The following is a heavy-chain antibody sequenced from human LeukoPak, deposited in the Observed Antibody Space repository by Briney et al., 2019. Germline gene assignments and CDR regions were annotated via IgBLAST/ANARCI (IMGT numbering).Heavy chain of an antibody. D-gene: IGHD3-16*02. V-gene: IGHV1-2*02. CDR1: GYTFTGYY. CDR3: ARSPPPDYVWGSYRSDLGY. J-gene: IGHJ4*02. Sequence: ASVKVSCKASGYTFTGYYMHWVRQAPGQGLEWMGWINPNSGGTNYVQKLQGRVTMTRDTSISTAYMELSRLRSDDTAVYYCARSPPPDYVWGSYRSDLGYWGQGTLVTVSS. CDR2: INPNSGGT.